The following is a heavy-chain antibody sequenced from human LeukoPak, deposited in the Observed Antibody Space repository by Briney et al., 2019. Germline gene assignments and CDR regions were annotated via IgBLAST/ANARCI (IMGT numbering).Heavy chain of an antibody. CDR3: ARGESDGYYYYRDV. CDR2: ISSSSSYI. J-gene: IGHJ6*03. Sequence: GGSLRLSCAASGFTFSSYSMNWVRQAPGKGLEWVSSISSSSSYIYYADSVKGRFTISRDNAKNSLYLQMNSLRAEDTAVYYCARGESDGYYYYRDVWGKGTTVTVSS. D-gene: IGHD2-21*01. CDR1: GFTFSSYS. V-gene: IGHV3-21*01.